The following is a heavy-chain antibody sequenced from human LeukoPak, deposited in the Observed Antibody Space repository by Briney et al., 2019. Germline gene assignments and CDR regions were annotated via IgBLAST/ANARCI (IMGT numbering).Heavy chain of an antibody. J-gene: IGHJ6*02. CDR1: GFTFSSYA. CDR3: AKISSERLTFYYYYGMDV. V-gene: IGHV3-23*01. D-gene: IGHD6-13*01. CDR2: ISGSGGST. Sequence: PGGSLRLSCAASGFTFSSYAMSWVRQAPGKGLEWVSAISGSGGSTYYADSVKGRFTISRDNSKNTLYLQMNSLRAEDTAVYYCAKISSERLTFYYYYGMDVWGQGTTVTVSS.